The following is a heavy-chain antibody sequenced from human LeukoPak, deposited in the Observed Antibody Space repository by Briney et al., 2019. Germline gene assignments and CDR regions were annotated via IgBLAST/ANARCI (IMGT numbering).Heavy chain of an antibody. V-gene: IGHV3-11*01. CDR1: GFTFSDYY. Sequence: GGTLRLSCAASGFTFSDYYMSWIRQAPGKGLEWVSYISSSGSTIYYADSVKGRFTISRDNSKNTLYLQMNSLRAEDTAVYYCAKDQDYYYDSSGLLDYWGQGTLVTVSS. CDR2: ISSSGSTI. D-gene: IGHD3-22*01. J-gene: IGHJ4*02. CDR3: AKDQDYYYDSSGLLDY.